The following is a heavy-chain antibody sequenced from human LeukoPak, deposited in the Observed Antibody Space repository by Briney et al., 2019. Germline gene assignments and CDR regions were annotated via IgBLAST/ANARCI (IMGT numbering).Heavy chain of an antibody. Sequence: GGSLRLSCAASGFTVSSNYMSWVRQAPGKGLEWGSVIYRDGDTDYADSVRGRFTISRDNSKNTLYLQMNSLRAEDTAVYYCARGRPGYGDYDYWGQGTLVTVSS. CDR1: GFTVSSNY. J-gene: IGHJ4*02. V-gene: IGHV3-53*01. D-gene: IGHD4-17*01. CDR3: ARGRPGYGDYDY. CDR2: IYRDGDT.